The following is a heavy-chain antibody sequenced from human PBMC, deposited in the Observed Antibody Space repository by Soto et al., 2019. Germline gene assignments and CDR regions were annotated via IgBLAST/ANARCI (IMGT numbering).Heavy chain of an antibody. Sequence: SGPTLVNPTETLTLTCTFSGFSLTGPGMCVSWIRQSPGKALEWLALIERDDDDKYYSTSLKTRLTISKDTRKNQVVLTMANMGPADTATYYCARSIRGPRRFNGMDVWGQGTTVTVSS. J-gene: IGHJ6*02. V-gene: IGHV2-70*13. CDR3: ARSIRGPRRFNGMDV. D-gene: IGHD1-20*01. CDR2: IERDDDDK. CDR1: GFSLTGPGMC.